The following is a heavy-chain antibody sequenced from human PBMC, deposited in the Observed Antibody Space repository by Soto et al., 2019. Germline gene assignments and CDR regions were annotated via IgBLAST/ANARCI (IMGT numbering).Heavy chain of an antibody. CDR3: ARQDDILTGVDY. CDR1: GGSISSYY. Sequence: SETLSLTCTVSGGSISSYYWSWIRQPPGKGLEWIGYIYYSASTNYSPSLKSRVTISVDTSKNQFSLHLNSVTAADTAIYYCARQDDILTGVDYWGQGTLVTVSS. J-gene: IGHJ4*02. V-gene: IGHV4-59*08. D-gene: IGHD3-9*01. CDR2: IYYSAST.